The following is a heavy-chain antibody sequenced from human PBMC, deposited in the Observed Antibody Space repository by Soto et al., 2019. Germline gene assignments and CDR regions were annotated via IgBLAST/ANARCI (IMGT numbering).Heavy chain of an antibody. CDR1: GGSFSGYY. J-gene: IGHJ6*03. D-gene: IGHD1-26*01. CDR3: ARTRSLLRRINPPDYYYYYMDV. Sequence: QVQLQQWGAGLLKPSETLSLTCAVYGGSFSGYYWSWIRQPPGKGLEWIGEINHSGSTNYNPSLKSRVTISVDTSKNQVSLKLSSVTAADTAVYYCARTRSLLRRINPPDYYYYYMDVWGKGTTVTVSS. CDR2: INHSGST. V-gene: IGHV4-34*01.